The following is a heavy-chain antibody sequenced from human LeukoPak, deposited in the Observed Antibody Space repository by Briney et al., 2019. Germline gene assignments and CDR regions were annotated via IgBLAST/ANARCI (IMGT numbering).Heavy chain of an antibody. Sequence: PSETLSLTCTVSGGSISSSSYYWGWIRQPPGKGLEWIGSIYYSGSTYYNPSLKSRVTISVDTSKNQFSLKLSSVTAADTAVYYCAKDGGGTIFGMVIILHYMDVWGKGTTVTVSS. D-gene: IGHD3-3*01. V-gene: IGHV4-39*07. CDR3: AKDGGGTIFGMVIILHYMDV. CDR2: IYYSGST. CDR1: GGSISSSSYY. J-gene: IGHJ6*03.